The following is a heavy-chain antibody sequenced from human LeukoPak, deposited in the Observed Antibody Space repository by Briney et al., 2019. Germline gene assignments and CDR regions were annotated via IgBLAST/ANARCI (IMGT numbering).Heavy chain of an antibody. CDR1: GYTFTNSG. CDR2: INPNTGNP. D-gene: IGHD6-6*01. V-gene: IGHV7-4-1*02. J-gene: IGHJ4*02. Sequence: ASVKVSCKASGYTFTNSGLNWVRQAPGQGLEWMGWINPNTGNPAYAQGFAGRFVFSLDTSVGTTYLQISSLKVEDTAMYYCAKEGSGSSLEYWGQGTLVTVSS. CDR3: AKEGSGSSLEY.